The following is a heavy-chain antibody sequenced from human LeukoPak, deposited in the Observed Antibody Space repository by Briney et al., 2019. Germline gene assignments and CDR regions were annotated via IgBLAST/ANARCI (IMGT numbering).Heavy chain of an antibody. CDR2: IIPIFGTA. V-gene: IGHV1-69*01. CDR3: ARDYYDSSGYYSCSGY. J-gene: IGHJ4*02. Sequence: SVKVSCKASGGTFSSYAISWVRQAPGQGLEWMGGIIPIFGTANYAQKFQGRVTIAADESTSTAYMELSSLRSEDTAVYYCARDYYDSSGYYSCSGYWGQGTLVTVSS. D-gene: IGHD3-22*01. CDR1: GGTFSSYA.